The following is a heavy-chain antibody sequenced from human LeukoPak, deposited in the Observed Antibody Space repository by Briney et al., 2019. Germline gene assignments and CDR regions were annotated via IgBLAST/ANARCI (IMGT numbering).Heavy chain of an antibody. CDR1: GFTFSNYG. CDR2: ISSSSDAI. V-gene: IGHV3-48*02. Sequence: GGSLRLSCAASGFTFSNYGMNWVRQTPGKGLEWVSYISSSSDAIYYADSVRGRFTISRDNAKNSLYLEMNSLRDEDTAVYYCARAMRSGYDYWGRGTLVTASS. D-gene: IGHD5-12*01. CDR3: ARAMRSGYDY. J-gene: IGHJ4*02.